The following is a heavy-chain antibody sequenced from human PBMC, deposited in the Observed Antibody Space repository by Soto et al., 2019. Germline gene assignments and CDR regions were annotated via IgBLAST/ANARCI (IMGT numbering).Heavy chain of an antibody. CDR3: ASGPYYFDY. Sequence: EVQLLESGGGLVQPGGSLRLSCAASGFTFTSYTMNWVRQAPGKGLEWVSAISGSGGSTYYADSVKGRFTISRDNSKNTLYLQRNSLRAEDTAVYYCASGPYYFDYWGQGTLVTVSS. D-gene: IGHD3-10*01. CDR2: ISGSGGST. J-gene: IGHJ4*02. V-gene: IGHV3-23*01. CDR1: GFTFTSYT.